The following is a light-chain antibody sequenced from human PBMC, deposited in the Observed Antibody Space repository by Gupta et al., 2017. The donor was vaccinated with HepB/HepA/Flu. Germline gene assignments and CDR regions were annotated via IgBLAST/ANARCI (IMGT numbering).Light chain of an antibody. J-gene: IGLJ2*01. CDR3: SSYTSSSTLV. Sequence: QSALTQPASVSGSPGQSITISCTGTSSDVGGYNYVSWYQQHPGKAPKLMIYDVSNRPSGVSNRFAGSKSGTTAYLTISGLQAEDDADYYCSSYTSSSTLVFGGGTKLTVL. CDR2: DVS. CDR1: SSDVGGYNY. V-gene: IGLV2-14*01.